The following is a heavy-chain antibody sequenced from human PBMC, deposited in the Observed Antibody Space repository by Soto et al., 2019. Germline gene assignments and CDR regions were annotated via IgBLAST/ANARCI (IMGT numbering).Heavy chain of an antibody. CDR1: GFTFSSYS. V-gene: IGHV3-64D*08. Sequence: GSLRLSCSASGFTFSSYSMHWVRQAPGKGLVYVAAISSHGVTTDYTDSVKGRFTISRDNSKNTLFLQMSSLRVEDTAVYYCARDSPIGSTFSGYDAIDYWGQGTLVTVSS. J-gene: IGHJ4*02. CDR3: ARDSPIGSTFSGYDAIDY. D-gene: IGHD5-12*01. CDR2: ISSHGVTT.